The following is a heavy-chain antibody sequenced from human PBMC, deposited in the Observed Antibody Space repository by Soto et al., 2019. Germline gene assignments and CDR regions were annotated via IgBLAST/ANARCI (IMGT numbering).Heavy chain of an antibody. J-gene: IGHJ6*03. CDR1: GDSVSSKGAA. CDR2: TYYRSKWGN. Sequence: SQTLSLTCAISGDSVSSKGAAWNWFRQSPSRGLEWLGRTYYRSKWGNHYAVSVQSRITINPDTSKNQFSLQLNSVTPEDTAVYYCARDYNWYMDVWGNGTTVTVSS. V-gene: IGHV6-1*01. CDR3: ARDYNWYMDV.